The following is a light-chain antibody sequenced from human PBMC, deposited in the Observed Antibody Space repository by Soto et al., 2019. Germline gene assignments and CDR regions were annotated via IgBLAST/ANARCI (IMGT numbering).Light chain of an antibody. CDR3: QRYNNWPPWT. CDR2: DAS. J-gene: IGKJ1*01. CDR1: QTISDN. V-gene: IGKV3-15*01. Sequence: EIVMTHSPSTLSLSPVERATLFCSASQTISDNLAWYQQKPGQAPRVLIYDASTRATGIPARFSGSGSGTEFTLTISSLQSEDSAVYYCQRYNNWPPWTFGQGTKVDIK.